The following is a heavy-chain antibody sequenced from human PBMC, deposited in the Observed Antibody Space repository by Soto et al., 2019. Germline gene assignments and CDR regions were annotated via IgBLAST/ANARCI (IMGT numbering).Heavy chain of an antibody. CDR2: IDNSGGIT. D-gene: IGHD5-18*01. J-gene: IGHJ4*02. CDR1: GFTFSTYA. Sequence: EVQLLESGGGLVQPGGSLRLSCAASGFTFSTYAMSWVRQAPGKGLEWVSTIDNSGGITYYADSVKGRFTISRDNSKNTLYLQMNSLRGEDTAVYYCAKGGYNYGFLFDCWGQGTLVTVSS. V-gene: IGHV3-23*05. CDR3: AKGGYNYGFLFDC.